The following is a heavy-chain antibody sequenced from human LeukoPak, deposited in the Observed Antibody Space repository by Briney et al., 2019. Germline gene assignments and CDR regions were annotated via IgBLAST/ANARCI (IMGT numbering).Heavy chain of an antibody. D-gene: IGHD6-19*01. J-gene: IGHJ6*03. CDR2: ISSSSSTI. Sequence: GRSLRLSCAASGFTFSSYSMNWVRQAPGKGLEWVSYISSSSSTIYYADSVKGRFTISRDNAKNSLYLQMNSLRAEDTAVYYCARRAVAGPYYYMDVWGKGTTVTVSS. V-gene: IGHV3-48*04. CDR1: GFTFSSYS. CDR3: ARRAVAGPYYYMDV.